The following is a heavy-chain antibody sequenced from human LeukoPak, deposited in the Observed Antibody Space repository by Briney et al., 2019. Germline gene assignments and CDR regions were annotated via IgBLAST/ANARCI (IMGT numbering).Heavy chain of an antibody. CDR2: INSDGSST. J-gene: IGHJ4*02. Sequence: AGGSPRLSCAASGFTFSSYWMHWVRQAPGKGLVWVSRINSDGSSTSYADSVKGRFTISRDNAKNTLYLQMNSLRAEDTAVYYCARESPEYSSGYDCWGQGTLVTVSP. D-gene: IGHD6-19*01. V-gene: IGHV3-74*01. CDR1: GFTFSSYW. CDR3: ARESPEYSSGYDC.